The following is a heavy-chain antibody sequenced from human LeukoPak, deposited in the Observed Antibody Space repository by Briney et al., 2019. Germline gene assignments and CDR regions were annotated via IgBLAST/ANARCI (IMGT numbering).Heavy chain of an antibody. D-gene: IGHD3-10*01. CDR2: INHSGST. Sequence: SETLSLTCAVYGGSFSGYYWSWIRQPPGKGLEWIGEINHSGSTNYNPSLRSRVTISVDTSKNQFSLKLSSVTAADTAVYYCARHGAPNFLYYYGSGSHDAFDIWGQGTMVTVSS. V-gene: IGHV4-34*01. CDR3: ARHGAPNFLYYYGSGSHDAFDI. CDR1: GGSFSGYY. J-gene: IGHJ3*02.